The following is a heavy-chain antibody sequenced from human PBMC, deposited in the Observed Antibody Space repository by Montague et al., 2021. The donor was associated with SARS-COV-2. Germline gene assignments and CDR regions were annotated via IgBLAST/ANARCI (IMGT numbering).Heavy chain of an antibody. Sequence: SLRLSCAASGFTFSTFWMTWVRQVPGKGLEWVANIKQDGSEKYYVDSVKGRFTISRDNAKNSLYLQLDSLRAEDTAVYYCAKGFTYYFASGGYPNYFDPWGQGTLVSVSS. D-gene: IGHD3-10*01. CDR3: AKGFTYYFASGGYPNYFDP. J-gene: IGHJ5*02. V-gene: IGHV3-7*05. CDR2: IKQDGSEK. CDR1: GFTFSTFW.